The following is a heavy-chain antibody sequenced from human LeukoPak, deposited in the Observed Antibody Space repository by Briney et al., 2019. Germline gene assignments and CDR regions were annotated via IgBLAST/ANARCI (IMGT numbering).Heavy chain of an antibody. J-gene: IGHJ4*02. CDR1: GGSISSDY. D-gene: IGHD1-26*01. CDR2: IYYSGST. V-gene: IGHV4-59*01. CDR3: ARRSYSASYYLDY. Sequence: SETLSLTCTVSGGSISSDYWSWIRQPPGKGLEWIGYIYYSGSTNYNPSLKSRVTISVDTSKNQFSLRLNSVTAADTAVYYCARRSYSASYYLDYWAQGTLVTVSS.